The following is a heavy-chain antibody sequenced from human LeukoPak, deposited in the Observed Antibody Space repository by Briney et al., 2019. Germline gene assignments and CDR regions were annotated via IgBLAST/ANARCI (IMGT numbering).Heavy chain of an antibody. CDR1: GVSVTNNIAA. Sequence: SQTLSLTCAISGVSVTNNIAAWNWLTQSQSIDLEWLGRTYYRSKWYTDYAASVTSRVTTNPNTSKNQFSLQMNSVTPEYTAVYYYASYSGTQFGPWGKGTLVTVSS. J-gene: IGHJ5*02. CDR2: TYYRSKWYT. CDR3: ASYSGTQFGP. V-gene: IGHV6-1*01. D-gene: IGHD1-26*01.